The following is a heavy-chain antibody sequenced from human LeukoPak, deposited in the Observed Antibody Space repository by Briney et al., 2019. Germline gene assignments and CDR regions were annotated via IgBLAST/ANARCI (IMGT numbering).Heavy chain of an antibody. CDR1: GFTFSSYG. V-gene: IGHV3-30*18. Sequence: GGSLRLSCAASGFTFSSYGLHWVRQAPGKGLEWVAVISYEGSIKFYADSVKGRFVISRDNSKNTVDLQMNSLRAEDTALYYCAKTAIRHYYDSSGPIDIWGPGTRVTVSS. CDR2: ISYEGSIK. D-gene: IGHD3-22*01. CDR3: AKTAIRHYYDSSGPIDI. J-gene: IGHJ3*02.